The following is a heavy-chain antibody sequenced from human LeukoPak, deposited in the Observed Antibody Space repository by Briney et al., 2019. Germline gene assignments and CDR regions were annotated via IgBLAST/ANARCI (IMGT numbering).Heavy chain of an antibody. CDR2: ISGSGGST. CDR3: AKVTRDIVVVPAAIHRSQYYYYGMDV. V-gene: IGHV3-23*01. CDR1: GFTLSSYA. Sequence: GGSLRLSCAASGFTLSSYAMSWVRQAPGKGLEWVSAISGSGGSTYYADSVKGRFTISRDNSKNTLYLQMNSLRAEDTAVYYCAKVTRDIVVVPAAIHRSQYYYYGMDVWGQGTTVTVSS. J-gene: IGHJ6*02. D-gene: IGHD2-2*02.